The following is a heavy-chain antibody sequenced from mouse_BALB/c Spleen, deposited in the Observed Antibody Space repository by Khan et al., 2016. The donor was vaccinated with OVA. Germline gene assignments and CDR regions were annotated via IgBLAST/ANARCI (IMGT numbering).Heavy chain of an antibody. D-gene: IGHD2-1*01. CDR3: ATHYGNPFAF. Sequence: EVQLQESGAELVQPGASVKLSCSASGFNIKDTYIHWMKQRPEQGLEWIGRIDPPNDDSKYGPKFQAQATLTADTSSNTAYLQLSSLTSEDTAVYYCATHYGNPFAFWGQGTLVSVSA. V-gene: IGHV14-3*02. J-gene: IGHJ3*01. CDR1: GFNIKDTY. CDR2: IDPPNDDS.